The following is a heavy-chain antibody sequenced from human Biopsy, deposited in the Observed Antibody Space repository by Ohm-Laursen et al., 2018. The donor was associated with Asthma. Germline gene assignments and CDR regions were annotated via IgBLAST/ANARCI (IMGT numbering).Heavy chain of an antibody. CDR2: VNTGNGDT. Sequence: GASVKVSCKVSGYNFISFAIHWVCQAPGQRLGWMGWVNTGNGDTKYSQKFQGRVTITRDTSASTAYMELRSLRSEDTATYYCARTYYDFLTGQVKDVFGVWGQGTMVTVSS. V-gene: IGHV1-3*04. D-gene: IGHD3-9*01. J-gene: IGHJ3*01. CDR1: GYNFISFA. CDR3: ARTYYDFLTGQVKDVFGV.